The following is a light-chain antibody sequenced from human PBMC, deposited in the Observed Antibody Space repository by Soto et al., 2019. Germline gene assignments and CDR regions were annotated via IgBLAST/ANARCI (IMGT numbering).Light chain of an antibody. V-gene: IGKV3-20*01. CDR1: QTISSGF. Sequence: EIVLTQSPGIVYFSPLDRSTLSCRASQTISSGFLAWYQQKVGQAPRLLIYDASNRATGVPDRFSGSGSGTDFSLTISRLEPEDFAVYHCQQYSSSPRTFGQGTRLEIK. CDR2: DAS. J-gene: IGKJ5*01. CDR3: QQYSSSPRT.